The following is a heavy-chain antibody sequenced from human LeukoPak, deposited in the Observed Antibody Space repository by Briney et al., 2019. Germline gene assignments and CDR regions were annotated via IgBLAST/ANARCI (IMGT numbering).Heavy chain of an antibody. V-gene: IGHV4-59*01. J-gene: IGHJ5*02. CDR2: IYYSGST. CDR1: GGSISSYY. D-gene: IGHD2-8*01. CDR3: ARLYGNWFDP. Sequence: KPSETLSLTCTVSGGSISSYYWSWIRQPPGKGLEWIGYIYYSGSTNYNPSLKSRVTVSVDTSKNQFSLKLSSVTAADTAAYYCARLYGNWFDPWGQGTLVTVSS.